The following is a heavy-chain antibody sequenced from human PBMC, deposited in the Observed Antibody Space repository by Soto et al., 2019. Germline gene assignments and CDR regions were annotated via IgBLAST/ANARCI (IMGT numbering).Heavy chain of an antibody. CDR1: GFTFDDYA. V-gene: IGHV3-9*01. CDR3: AKDVLAEAGTVTGNYYGMDV. D-gene: IGHD6-13*01. J-gene: IGHJ6*02. Sequence: GGSLRLSCAASGFTFDDYAMHWVRQAPGKGLEWVSGISWNSGSIGYADSVKGRFTISRDNAKNSLYLQMNSLRAEDTALYYCAKDVLAEAGTVTGNYYGMDVWGQGNTVTVSS. CDR2: ISWNSGSI.